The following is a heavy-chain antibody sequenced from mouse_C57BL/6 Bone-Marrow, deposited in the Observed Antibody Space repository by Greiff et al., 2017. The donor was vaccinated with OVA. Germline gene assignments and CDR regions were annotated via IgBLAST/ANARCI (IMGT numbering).Heavy chain of an antibody. CDR2: IWSGGST. V-gene: IGHV2-4*01. J-gene: IGHJ2*01. D-gene: IGHD2-12*01. CDR3: AKKTLRHGYYFDY. Sequence: VKLMESGPGLVQPSQCLSITCTASGFSLTSYGVHWVRQPPGKGLEWLGVIWSGGSTDYNAAFISRRSISKDNSKSQVFFKMNSLQAYDTAIYYCAKKTLRHGYYFDYWGQGTTLTVSS. CDR1: GFSLTSYG.